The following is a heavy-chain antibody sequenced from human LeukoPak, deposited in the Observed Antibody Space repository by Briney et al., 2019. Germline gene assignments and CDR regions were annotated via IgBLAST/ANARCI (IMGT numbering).Heavy chain of an antibody. CDR1: GGSVGSGSYY. CDR2: ILYSDIT. Sequence: SETLSLTCTVSGGSVGSGSYYWSWIRQSPGKGLEWIGYILYSDITNYNPSLKSQVTMSVDTSKNQFSLRLTSVTAADTAVYYCAAMAVNWLDPWGQGTLVIVSS. CDR3: AAMAVNWLDP. J-gene: IGHJ5*02. V-gene: IGHV4-61*01. D-gene: IGHD5-18*01.